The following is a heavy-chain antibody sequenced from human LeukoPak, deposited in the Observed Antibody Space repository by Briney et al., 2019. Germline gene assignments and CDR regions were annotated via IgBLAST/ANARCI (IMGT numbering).Heavy chain of an antibody. J-gene: IGHJ4*02. CDR1: GFTFSSYA. CDR2: ISGSGGST. V-gene: IGHV3-23*01. Sequence: AGGSLRLSCAASGFTFSSYAMSWVRQAPGKGLEWVSAISGSGGSTYYADSVKGRFTISRDNSKNTLYLQMNSLRAEDTAVYYCAKDAWIVVVFYYFDYWGQGTLVTVSS. CDR3: AKDAWIVVVFYYFDY. D-gene: IGHD3-22*01.